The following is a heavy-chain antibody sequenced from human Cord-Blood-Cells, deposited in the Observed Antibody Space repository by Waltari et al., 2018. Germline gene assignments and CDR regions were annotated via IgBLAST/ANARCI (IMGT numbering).Heavy chain of an antibody. V-gene: IGHV3-33*01. CDR1: GFTFSSHG. CDR2: IWYDGSNK. D-gene: IGHD5-12*01. Sequence: QVQLVESGGGVVQPGRSLRLSCAASGFTFSSHGMHWVRQAPGKGLEWVAVIWYDGSNKYYADSVKGRFTISRDNSKNTLYLQMNSLRAEDTAVYYCARARIVATYNWFDPWGQGTLVTVSS. J-gene: IGHJ5*02. CDR3: ARARIVATYNWFDP.